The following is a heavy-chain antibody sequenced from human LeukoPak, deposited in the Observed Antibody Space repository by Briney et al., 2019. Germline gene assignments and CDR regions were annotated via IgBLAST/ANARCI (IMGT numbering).Heavy chain of an antibody. D-gene: IGHD6-19*01. V-gene: IGHV3-30*04. CDR3: DKDIAVSVNPPPDDCQH. CDR1: GFTFSGYA. J-gene: IGHJ1*01. CDR2: ISYDGRNH. Sequence: GGSLRLSCAASGFTFSGYAMHWVRQAPGKGLEWVAVISYDGRNHLYGDAVRGRFTIYRDNSKRSLFQEMKGLGPENTAFYFCDKDIAVSVNPPPDDCQHWGQGTLVTVPS.